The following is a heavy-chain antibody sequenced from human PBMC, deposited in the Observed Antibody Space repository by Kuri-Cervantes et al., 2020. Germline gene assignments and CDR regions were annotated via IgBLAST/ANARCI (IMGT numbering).Heavy chain of an antibody. V-gene: IGHV4-61*01. CDR3: ARGYSYGWRWFDP. J-gene: IGHJ5*02. Sequence: SETLSLTCTVSGGSVSSGSYYWSWIRQPPGKGLEWIGYICYSGSTVYNPSLKSRVTISVDTSKNQFSLKLTSVTAADTAVYYCARGYSYGWRWFDPWGQGTLVTVSS. CDR2: ICYSGST. CDR1: GGSVSSGSYY. D-gene: IGHD5-18*01.